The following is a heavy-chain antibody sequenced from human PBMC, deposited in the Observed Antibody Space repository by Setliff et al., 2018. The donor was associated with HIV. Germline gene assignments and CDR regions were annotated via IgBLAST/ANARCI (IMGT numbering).Heavy chain of an antibody. Sequence: AASVKVSCKASGGTFSSYAISWVRQAPGQGLEWMGGIIPILGIANYAQKFQGRVTVTTDESTSTAYMELSSLRSEDTAVYYCARGQYCSGGSCYMSDYYYMDVWGKGTTVTVSS. D-gene: IGHD2-15*01. J-gene: IGHJ6*03. CDR2: IIPILGIA. V-gene: IGHV1-69*10. CDR3: ARGQYCSGGSCYMSDYYYMDV. CDR1: GGTFSSYA.